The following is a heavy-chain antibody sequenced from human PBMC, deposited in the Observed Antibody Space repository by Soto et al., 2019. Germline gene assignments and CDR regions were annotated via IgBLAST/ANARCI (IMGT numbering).Heavy chain of an antibody. CDR2: ISWDGGST. CDR1: GFTFDDYA. CDR3: AKDGEGSSSLRPFNRGSEYYYCSYGRDV. D-gene: IGHD6-6*01. J-gene: IGHJ6*02. V-gene: IGHV3-43D*03. Sequence: GGSLRLSCAASGFTFDDYAMHWVRQAPGKGLEWVSLISWDGGSTYYADSVKGRFTISRDNSKNSLYLQMNSLRAEDHALYYCAKDGEGSSSLRPFNRGSEYYYCSYGRDVWGQGTTVTVSS.